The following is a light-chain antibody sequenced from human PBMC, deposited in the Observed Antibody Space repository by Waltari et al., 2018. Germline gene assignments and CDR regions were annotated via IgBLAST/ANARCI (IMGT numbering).Light chain of an antibody. CDR3: YSFAGDNTYV. J-gene: IGLJ1*01. Sequence: QSALTQPPSASGSPGQSVTISCTGSSSDVGSSDSVSWFQQLPGKAPKPLIYQVSKRPPGVPSRVSASKAANPASLTVSGLLAEDEAVYYCYSFAGDNTYVFGSGTEVTVL. CDR1: SSDVGSSDS. CDR2: QVS. V-gene: IGLV2-8*01.